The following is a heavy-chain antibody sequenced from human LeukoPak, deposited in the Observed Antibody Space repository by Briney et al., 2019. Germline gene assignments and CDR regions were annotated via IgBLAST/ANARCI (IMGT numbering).Heavy chain of an antibody. Sequence: GGXLXLSXXACGFTLSSYGMHWVRQAPGKGLEGVAVIWYDGSNKYYADSVKGRFTISRDNSKNTLYLQMNSLRAEDTAVYYCARDKSTDGMDVWGQGTTVTVSS. CDR3: ARDKSTDGMDV. V-gene: IGHV3-33*01. CDR1: GFTLSSYG. J-gene: IGHJ6*02. CDR2: IWYDGSNK.